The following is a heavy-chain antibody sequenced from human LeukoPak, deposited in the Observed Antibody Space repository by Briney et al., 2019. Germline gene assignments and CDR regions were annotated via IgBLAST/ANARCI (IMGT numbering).Heavy chain of an antibody. CDR1: GGTFTSYT. Sequence: SVKVSCKASGGTFTSYTISSVRQAPGQGLEWMGRITPILVIANSAQKFQGRVTITADKSTSPAYMALSTLRSEESAVYYCERSSLDTAMVSYWGQGTLVTVSS. CDR3: ERSSLDTAMVSY. CDR2: ITPILVIA. V-gene: IGHV1-69*02. D-gene: IGHD5-18*01. J-gene: IGHJ4*02.